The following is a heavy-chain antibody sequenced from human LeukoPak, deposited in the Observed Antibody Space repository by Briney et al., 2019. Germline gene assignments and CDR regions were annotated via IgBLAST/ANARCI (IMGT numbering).Heavy chain of an antibody. D-gene: IGHD1-1*01. CDR3: AKDSAPWVPHPYSMDV. Sequence: GGSLRLSRAASGFTFDDYAMHWVRQAPGKGLEWVSLISWDGGSTYYADSVKGRFTISRDNSKNSLYLQMNSLRAEDTALYYCAKDSAPWVPHPYSMDVWGKGTTVTVSS. J-gene: IGHJ6*03. CDR1: GFTFDDYA. V-gene: IGHV3-43D*03. CDR2: ISWDGGST.